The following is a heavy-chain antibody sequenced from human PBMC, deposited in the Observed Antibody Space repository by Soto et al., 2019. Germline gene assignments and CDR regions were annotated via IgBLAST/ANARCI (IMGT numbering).Heavy chain of an antibody. J-gene: IGHJ4*02. CDR2: VSIGGST. CDR1: GFTFIIYA. D-gene: IGHD2-15*01. V-gene: IGHV3-23*01. Sequence: GSLSLSCSAYGFTFIIYAMGWVRQGPGKGLEWVAVVSIGGSTHYADSVRGRFTISRDNSKNTLSLQMNSLTAEDTAVYFCAKRRGAGGHFDYWGQGALVTVSS. CDR3: AKRRGAGGHFDY.